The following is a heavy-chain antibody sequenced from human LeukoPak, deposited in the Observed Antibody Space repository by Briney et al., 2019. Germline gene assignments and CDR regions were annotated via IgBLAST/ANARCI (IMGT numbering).Heavy chain of an antibody. J-gene: IGHJ4*02. D-gene: IGHD1-26*01. Sequence: ASVKVSCKASGYTFTSYYMHWVRQAPGQGLEWMGIINPSGGSTSYAQKFQGRVTMTRDTSTSTVYMERSSLRSEDTAVYYCARDRGVGVGDRHFDYWGQGNLVTVSS. V-gene: IGHV1-46*01. CDR2: INPSGGST. CDR3: ARDRGVGVGDRHFDY. CDR1: GYTFTSYY.